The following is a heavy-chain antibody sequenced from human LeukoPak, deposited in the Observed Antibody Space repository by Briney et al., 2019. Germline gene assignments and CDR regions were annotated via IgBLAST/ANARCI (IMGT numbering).Heavy chain of an antibody. CDR2: ISAYNGNK. CDR1: GYTFMAYG. V-gene: IGHV1-18*01. D-gene: IGHD5-12*01. CDR3: ARDSRYSHSAGAFDI. J-gene: IGHJ3*02. Sequence: ASVKVSCKTSGYTFMAYGISWVRPAPGQGLEWMAWISAYNGNKNFAQKLQGRVTMTTDTSTSTAYMELRSLRFDDTAVYYCARDSRYSHSAGAFDIWGQGTKVTVSS.